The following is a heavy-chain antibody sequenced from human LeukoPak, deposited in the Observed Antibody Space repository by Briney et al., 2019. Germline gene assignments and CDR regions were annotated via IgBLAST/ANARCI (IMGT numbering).Heavy chain of an antibody. V-gene: IGHV1-18*01. CDR1: GGTFSSYA. Sequence: ASVRVSCKASGGTFSSYAISWVRQAPGQGLEWMGWTSAYNGNTNYAQKLQGRVTMTTDTSTSTAYMELRSLRSDDTAVYYCARGIAVAGTGWFDPWGQGTLVTVSS. CDR2: TSAYNGNT. CDR3: ARGIAVAGTGWFDP. J-gene: IGHJ5*02. D-gene: IGHD6-19*01.